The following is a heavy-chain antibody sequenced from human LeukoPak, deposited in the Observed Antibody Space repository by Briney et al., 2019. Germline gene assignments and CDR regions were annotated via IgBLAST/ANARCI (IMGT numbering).Heavy chain of an antibody. CDR1: GFTFRSYW. J-gene: IGHJ4*02. CDR3: SRDGTPFDS. V-gene: IGHV3-7*01. D-gene: IGHD1-26*01. CDR2: IKQDGSEK. Sequence: PGGSLRLSCAASGFTFRSYWMSWVRQPPGKGLEWVANIKQDGSEKYYVDSVGGRFTISRDNAKNSVYLQMSSLRAEDTAVYYCSRDGTPFDSWGQGTLVTVSS.